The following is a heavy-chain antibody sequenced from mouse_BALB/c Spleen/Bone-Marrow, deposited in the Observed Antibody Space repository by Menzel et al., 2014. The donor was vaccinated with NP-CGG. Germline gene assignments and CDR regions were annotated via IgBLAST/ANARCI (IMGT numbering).Heavy chain of an antibody. J-gene: IGHJ4*01. CDR2: IDPANGNT. Sequence: VQLQQSGAELVKPGASVKLSCTASGFNIKDTYMHWVKQRPELGLEWIGRIDPANGNTKYDPKFQGKATITADTSSNTAYLQLSSLTSEDTAVYYCARERDYDYAYAMDYWGQGTSVTVSS. V-gene: IGHV14-3*02. CDR1: GFNIKDTY. CDR3: ARERDYDYAYAMDY. D-gene: IGHD2-4*01.